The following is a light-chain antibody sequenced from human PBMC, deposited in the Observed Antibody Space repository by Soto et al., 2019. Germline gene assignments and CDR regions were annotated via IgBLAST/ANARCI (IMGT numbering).Light chain of an antibody. V-gene: IGLV2-23*02. Sequence: QSALTQPASVAGSPGQWITISCTGASSDVGSYNLVSWYQQHPGKAPKLMIYEVSQRPSGVSNRFSGSKSGNTASLTISGLQAEDEADYYCHSYAGGGVGKFGGGTKLTVL. CDR2: EVS. J-gene: IGLJ2*01. CDR1: SSDVGSYNL. CDR3: HSYAGGGVGK.